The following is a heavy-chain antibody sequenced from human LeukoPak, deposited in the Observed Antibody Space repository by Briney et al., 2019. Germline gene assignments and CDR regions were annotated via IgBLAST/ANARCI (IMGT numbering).Heavy chain of an antibody. CDR2: ISSSSSTI. D-gene: IGHD5-18*01. CDR3: ARDRADGYNYGDYFDN. J-gene: IGHJ4*02. V-gene: IGHV3-48*01. CDR1: GFTFSSYS. Sequence: GGSLRLSCAASGFTFSSYSMNWVRQAPGKGLEWVSYISSSSSTIYYADSVKGRFTISRDNAKNSLYLQMNSLRAEDTAVYYCARDRADGYNYGDYFDNWGQGALVTVSS.